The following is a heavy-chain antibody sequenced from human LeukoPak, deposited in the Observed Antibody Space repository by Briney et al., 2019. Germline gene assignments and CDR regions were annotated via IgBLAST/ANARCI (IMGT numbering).Heavy chain of an antibody. V-gene: IGHV3-21*01. CDR3: GITLGSSEYGYNWFYA. D-gene: IGHD2-2*01. J-gene: IGHJ5*02. Sequence: PGGSLRLSCAASGFTFSTYSMNWVRQAPGKGLEWVSSITGSSSFIYYADSVKGRFTIPRDNAKNSLHLQMNSLRAEDTAVYYRGITLGSSEYGYNWFYASGQGTLVTVSS. CDR1: GFTFSTYS. CDR2: ITGSSSFI.